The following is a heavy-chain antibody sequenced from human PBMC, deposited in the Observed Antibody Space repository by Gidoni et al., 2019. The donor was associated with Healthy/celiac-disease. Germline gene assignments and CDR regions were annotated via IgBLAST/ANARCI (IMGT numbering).Heavy chain of an antibody. CDR1: GGSISSGSSY. CDR2: IYNSGST. Sequence: QVQLQESGPGLVKPSQTLSLTCTVSGGSISSGSSYWSWIRQPAGKGLEWIGRIYNSGSTNYNPSLKSRVTISVDTSKNQFSLKLSSVTAADTAVYYCARDGGWYGPDYWGQGTLVTVSS. D-gene: IGHD2-15*01. J-gene: IGHJ4*02. V-gene: IGHV4-61*02. CDR3: ARDGGWYGPDY.